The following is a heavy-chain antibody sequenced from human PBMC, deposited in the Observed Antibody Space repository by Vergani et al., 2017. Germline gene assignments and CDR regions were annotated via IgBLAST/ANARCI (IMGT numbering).Heavy chain of an antibody. Sequence: EVQLLESGGGLVQPGGSLRLSCAASGFTFSSYAMSWVRQAPGKGLEWVSAISSSGGSTYDADSVKGRFTISRDNSKNTLYLQMTSLRAEDTAVYCCAGDGRGLIVRAFGYWGQGTMVTVSS. J-gene: IGHJ4*02. CDR3: AGDGRGLIVRAFGY. V-gene: IGHV3-23*01. CDR2: ISSSGGST. D-gene: IGHD2/OR15-2a*01. CDR1: GFTFSSYA.